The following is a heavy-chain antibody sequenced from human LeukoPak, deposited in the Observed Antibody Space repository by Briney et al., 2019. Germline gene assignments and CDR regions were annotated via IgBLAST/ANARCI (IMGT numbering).Heavy chain of an antibody. CDR2: IKQDGSEK. V-gene: IGHV3-7*01. J-gene: IGHJ4*02. Sequence: GGSLRLSCAASGFDIRSYGMHWVRQAPGKGLEWVANIKQDGSEKYYVDSVKGRFTISRDNAKNSLYLQMNSLRAEDTAVYYCARENPLGAGDFDYWGQGTLVTVSS. CDR1: GFDIRSYG. D-gene: IGHD3-10*01. CDR3: ARENPLGAGDFDY.